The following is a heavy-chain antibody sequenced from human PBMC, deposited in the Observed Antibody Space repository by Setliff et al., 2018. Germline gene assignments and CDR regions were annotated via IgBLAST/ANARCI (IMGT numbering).Heavy chain of an antibody. Sequence: SETLSLTCTVSGGSINNYYWSCIRQPPGKGLEWIGYIFYSGGTNYNPSLKSRVTMSLDTSKNQFSLKLSSVTAADTAVYYCARGGRVATTLFDYWGQGTLVTVSS. CDR3: ARGGRVATTLFDY. CDR2: IFYSGGT. J-gene: IGHJ4*02. CDR1: GGSINNYY. D-gene: IGHD2-15*01. V-gene: IGHV4-59*01.